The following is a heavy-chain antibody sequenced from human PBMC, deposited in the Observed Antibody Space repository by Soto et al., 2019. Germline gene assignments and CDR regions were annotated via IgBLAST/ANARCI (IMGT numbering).Heavy chain of an antibody. J-gene: IGHJ4*02. CDR1: GFTFSTYA. CDR2: ISGSCGST. CDR3: ARNVGERFDY. Sequence: EVQLLESGGGLVQPGGSLRLSCAASGFTFSTYAMSWVRQAPGKGLEWVSAISGSCGSTYYADSVKGRFTISRDNSKNTLYLQVSSLRAEDTAVYSCARNVGERFDYWGQGTLVTASS. V-gene: IGHV3-23*01. D-gene: IGHD3-16*01.